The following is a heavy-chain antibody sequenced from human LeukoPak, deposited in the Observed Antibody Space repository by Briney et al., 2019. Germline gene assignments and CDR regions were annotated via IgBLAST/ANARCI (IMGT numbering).Heavy chain of an antibody. V-gene: IGHV3-48*02. CDR1: GVTFSSYS. CDR3: ARANGMDV. CDR2: ISSTSSTI. J-gene: IGHJ6*02. Sequence: GGSLRLSCAASGVTFSSYSMNLVRQAPGKGLEWVSYISSTSSTIYYADSVKGRFTISRDNAKNSLYLQMSSLRDDDTALYYCARANGMDVWGQGTTVTVSS.